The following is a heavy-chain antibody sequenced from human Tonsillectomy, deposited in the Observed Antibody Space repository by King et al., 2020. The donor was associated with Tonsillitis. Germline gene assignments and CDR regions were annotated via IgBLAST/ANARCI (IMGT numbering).Heavy chain of an antibody. CDR2: IKTKTYGGTT. D-gene: IGHD3/OR15-3a*01. CDR3: WTRYGSSMTGPHMDV. J-gene: IGHJ6*03. Sequence: VQLVESGGGLIKPGGSLRLSCAASCFTFSKAWMNWVRQAPGKGLGWGGRIKTKTYGGTTNYAAPAKGRLNVSRDDSKNTLYLQMNSLKTEDTAVYYCWTRYGSSMTGPHMDVWGKGTTVTVSS. CDR1: CFTFSKAW. V-gene: IGHV3-15*07.